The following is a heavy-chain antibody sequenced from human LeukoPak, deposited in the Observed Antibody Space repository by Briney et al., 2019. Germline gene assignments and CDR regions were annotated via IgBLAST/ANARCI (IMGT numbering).Heavy chain of an antibody. CDR2: FDPEDGET. CDR3: ARDLSRLFDP. CDR1: GYTLTELS. V-gene: IGHV1-24*01. J-gene: IGHJ5*02. Sequence: ASVKVSCKVSGYTLTELSMHWVRQAPGKGLEWMGGFDPEDGETIYAQKFQGRVTMTRDTSTSTVYMELSSLRSEDTAVYYCARDLSRLFDPWGQGTLVTVSS.